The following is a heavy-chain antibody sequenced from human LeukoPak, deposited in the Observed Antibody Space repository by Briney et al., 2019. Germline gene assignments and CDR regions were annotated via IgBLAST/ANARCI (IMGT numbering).Heavy chain of an antibody. D-gene: IGHD5-18*01. CDR2: IRQDGSKI. CDR3: ARIRGYSYRRTVGLDP. CDR1: GFTFSTYW. V-gene: IGHV3-7*01. Sequence: GGSLRLSCAASGFTFSTYWMSWVRQAPGKGLEWVTNIRQDGSKIYYVDSVKGRFTISRDNAKNSLYLQMNNLRAEDTAVYYCARIRGYSYRRTVGLDPWGQGTLVTVSS. J-gene: IGHJ5*02.